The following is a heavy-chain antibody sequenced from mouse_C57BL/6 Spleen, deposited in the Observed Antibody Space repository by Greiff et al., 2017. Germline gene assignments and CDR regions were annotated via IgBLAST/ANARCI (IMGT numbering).Heavy chain of an antibody. Sequence: EVQLQQSVAELVRPGASVKLSCTASGFNINNTYMHWVKQRPEQGLEWIGRIDPADGNTTYAPKFQGKATITADTSSNAAYLQHSSLTSEDPAIYDWDRVDDGGGFAYWGQGTLVTVSA. V-gene: IGHV14-3*01. J-gene: IGHJ3*01. CDR1: GFNINNTY. D-gene: IGHD2-12*01. CDR3: DRVDDGGGFAY. CDR2: IDPADGNT.